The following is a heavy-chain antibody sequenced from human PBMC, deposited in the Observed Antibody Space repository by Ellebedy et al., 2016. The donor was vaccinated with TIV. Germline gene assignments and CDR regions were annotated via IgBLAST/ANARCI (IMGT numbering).Heavy chain of an antibody. Sequence: GESLKISCAASGFTFSSYGMHWVRQAPGKGLEWVAFIRYDGSNKDYADSVKGRFTISRDSSKNTVYLQMNSLRAEDTAVYYCTRQNSGWTYWYFDLWGRGTLVTVSS. D-gene: IGHD6-19*01. CDR2: IRYDGSNK. CDR1: GFTFSSYG. V-gene: IGHV3-30*02. J-gene: IGHJ2*01. CDR3: TRQNSGWTYWYFDL.